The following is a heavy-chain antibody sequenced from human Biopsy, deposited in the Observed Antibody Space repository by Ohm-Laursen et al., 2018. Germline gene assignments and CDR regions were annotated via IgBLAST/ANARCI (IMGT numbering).Heavy chain of an antibody. Sequence: GTLSLTCTVSGDSISSYYWSWIRQPPGKGLQWIGYVYYTGSTDYNPSLQSRVTISVDTSKNHFSLRLRSVTPADTAIYYRAKDRGYYSDRTVPGYFDLWGRGTLVTVSS. CDR1: GDSISSYY. D-gene: IGHD3-22*01. J-gene: IGHJ2*01. CDR3: AKDRGYYSDRTVPGYFDL. CDR2: VYYTGST. V-gene: IGHV4-59*01.